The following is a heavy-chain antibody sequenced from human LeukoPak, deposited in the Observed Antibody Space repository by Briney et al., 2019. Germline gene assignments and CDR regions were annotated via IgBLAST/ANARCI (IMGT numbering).Heavy chain of an antibody. CDR1: GITFSNYW. CDR2: IKQDESEK. Sequence: SGGSQRLSCAASGITFSNYWMSWVRQAPGNGLEWVANIKQDESEKYYVDSVKGRFTISRDNARNSLYLQMNGLRAEDTAVYYCTSCIWGGPFDYWGQGILVTVSS. J-gene: IGHJ4*02. CDR3: TSCIWGGPFDY. D-gene: IGHD7-27*01. V-gene: IGHV3-7*01.